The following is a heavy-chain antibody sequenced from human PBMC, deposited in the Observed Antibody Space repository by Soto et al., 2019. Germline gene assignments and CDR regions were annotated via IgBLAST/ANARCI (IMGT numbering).Heavy chain of an antibody. CDR2: IKQDGSEK. Sequence: GGSLRLSCVASGFTFSTYWMSWVRQAPGKGLEWVANIKQDGSEKYYVDSVKGRFTISRDNAKNSLYLQMNSLRAEDTAVYYCTRDPQYCGGGNCYRIDYFDYWGQGTLVTVSS. CDR3: TRDPQYCGGGNCYRIDYFDY. J-gene: IGHJ4*02. CDR1: GFTFSTYW. D-gene: IGHD2-15*01. V-gene: IGHV3-7*01.